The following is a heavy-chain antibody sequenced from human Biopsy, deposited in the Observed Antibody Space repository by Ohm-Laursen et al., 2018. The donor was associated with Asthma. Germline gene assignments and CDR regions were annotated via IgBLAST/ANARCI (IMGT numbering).Heavy chain of an antibody. J-gene: IGHJ3*02. CDR3: AKERYYDFWSGYPI. V-gene: IGHV3-30*18. Sequence: SLRLSCAASGFSFSSYGMHWVRQAPGKGLEWVAVISYDGTNTFSADSVRGRFTISRDNSKNTLYLQMNSLRAEDTAVYYCAKERYYDFWSGYPIWGQGTMVTVSS. D-gene: IGHD3-3*01. CDR1: GFSFSSYG. CDR2: ISYDGTNT.